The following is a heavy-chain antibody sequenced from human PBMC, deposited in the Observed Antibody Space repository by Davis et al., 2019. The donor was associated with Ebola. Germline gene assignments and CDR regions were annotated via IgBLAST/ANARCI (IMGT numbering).Heavy chain of an antibody. D-gene: IGHD4-17*01. CDR3: AREGPRYGDHYYYYYYMDV. Sequence: SVKVSCKASGGTFSSYAISWVRQAPGQGLEWMGGIIPIFGTANYAQKFQGRVTITADESTSTAYMELSSLRSEDTAVYYCAREGPRYGDHYYYYYYMDVWGKGTTVTVSS. CDR2: IIPIFGTA. V-gene: IGHV1-69*13. J-gene: IGHJ6*03. CDR1: GGTFSSYA.